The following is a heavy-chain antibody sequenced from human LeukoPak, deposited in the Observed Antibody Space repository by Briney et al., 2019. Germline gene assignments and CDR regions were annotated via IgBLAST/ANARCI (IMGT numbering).Heavy chain of an antibody. CDR3: ARGPAIAARRNYYYYMDV. V-gene: IGHV1-8*01. CDR1: GYTFTSYH. CDR2: MNPNSGNT. Sequence: ASVKVSCKASGYTFTSYHINWVRQATGQGLEWMGWMNPNSGNTGYAQKFQGRVTMTRNTSISTAYMELSSLRSEDTAVYYCARGPAIAARRNYYYYMDVWGKGTTVTVSS. J-gene: IGHJ6*03. D-gene: IGHD6-6*01.